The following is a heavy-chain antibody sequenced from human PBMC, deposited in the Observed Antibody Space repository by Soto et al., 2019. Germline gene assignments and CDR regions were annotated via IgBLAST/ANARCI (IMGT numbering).Heavy chain of an antibody. J-gene: IGHJ5*02. Sequence: SCSASCLQVNLYVMNCVRPAPGKGLEWVSYISGSGGTIYYADSVKGRFTISRDNAKNSLYLQMNSLRAEDTAVLSCARVLDNGYYPDLWGQRTPV. D-gene: IGHD3-3*01. CDR1: CLQVNLYV. V-gene: IGHV3-11*01. CDR2: ISGSGGTI. CDR3: ARVLDNGYYPDL.